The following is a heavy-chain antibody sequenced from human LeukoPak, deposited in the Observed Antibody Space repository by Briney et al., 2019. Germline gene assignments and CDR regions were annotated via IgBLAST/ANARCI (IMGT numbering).Heavy chain of an antibody. CDR3: AKDLRVVDAFDF. J-gene: IGHJ3*01. CDR2: ISATDGRT. V-gene: IGHV3-23*01. Sequence: GGSLRLSCVASGFTFNKYAMNWVRQAPGKGLEWVSGISATDGRTYYADSVEGRFTISRDNSKNTLYLQMNNLRAEDTAVYYCAKDLRVVDAFDFWGQGTMVTVSS. CDR1: GFTFNKYA.